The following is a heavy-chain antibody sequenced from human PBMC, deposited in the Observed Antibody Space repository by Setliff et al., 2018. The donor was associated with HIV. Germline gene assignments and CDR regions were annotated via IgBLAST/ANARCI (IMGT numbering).Heavy chain of an antibody. CDR3: ARMVIQFGDYHFDD. V-gene: IGHV4-59*01. J-gene: IGHJ4*02. Sequence: SETLSLTCSVSGVSITHNYWTWIRQPPGKGLEWNGFIYYSGTTNYNPSLKSRVTMSLDTSKNQFSLEVNSLSSADTAVYYCARMVIQFGDYHFDDWGQGALVTVSS. CDR1: GVSITHNY. D-gene: IGHD3-10*01. CDR2: IYYSGTT.